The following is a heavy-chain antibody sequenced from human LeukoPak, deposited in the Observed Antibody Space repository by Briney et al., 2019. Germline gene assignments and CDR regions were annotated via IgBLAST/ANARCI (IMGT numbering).Heavy chain of an antibody. V-gene: IGHV4-39*01. CDR1: GGSFSGYY. Sequence: SETLSLTCAVYGGSFSGYYWGWIRQPPGKGLEWIGSIYYSGSTYYNPSLKSRVTISVDTSKNQFSLKLSSVTAADTAVYYCARRYDFWSGYSPQNWFDPWGQGTLVTVSS. J-gene: IGHJ5*02. D-gene: IGHD3-3*01. CDR3: ARRYDFWSGYSPQNWFDP. CDR2: IYYSGST.